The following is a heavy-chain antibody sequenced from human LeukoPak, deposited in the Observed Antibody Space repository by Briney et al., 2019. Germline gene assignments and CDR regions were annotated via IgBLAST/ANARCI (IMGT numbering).Heavy chain of an antibody. CDR2: INHSGST. J-gene: IGHJ4*02. V-gene: IGHV4-34*01. Sequence: SETLSLTCTVSGGSISSHYWSWIRQPPGKGLEWIGEINHSGSTNYNPSLKSRVTISVDTSKNQFSLKLSSVTAADTAVYYCARGQFGDYWGQGTLVTVSS. CDR1: GGSISSHY. D-gene: IGHD3-10*01. CDR3: ARGQFGDY.